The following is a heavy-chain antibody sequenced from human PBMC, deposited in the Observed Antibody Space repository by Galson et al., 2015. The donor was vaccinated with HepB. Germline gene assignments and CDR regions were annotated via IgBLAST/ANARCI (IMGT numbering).Heavy chain of an antibody. CDR1: GFTFSSYA. CDR2: ISYDGSNK. CDR3: ASISYYYGSGSHTPNDAFDI. J-gene: IGHJ3*02. D-gene: IGHD3-10*01. V-gene: IGHV3-30*04. Sequence: SLRLSCAASGFTFSSYAMHWVRQAPGKGLEWVAVISYDGSNKYYADSVKGRFTISRDNSKNTLYLQMNSLRAEDTAVYYCASISYYYGSGSHTPNDAFDIWGQGTMVTVSS.